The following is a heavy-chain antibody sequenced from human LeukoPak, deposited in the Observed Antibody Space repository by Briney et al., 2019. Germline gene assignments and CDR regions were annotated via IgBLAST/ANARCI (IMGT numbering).Heavy chain of an antibody. CDR3: AKAHGEYYFDY. J-gene: IGHJ4*02. V-gene: IGHV3-30*18. Sequence: EWVAVISYDGSNKYYADSVKGRLTISRDNSKNTLYLQMNSLRAEDTAVYYCAKAHGEYYFDYWGQGTLVTVSS. CDR2: ISYDGSNK.